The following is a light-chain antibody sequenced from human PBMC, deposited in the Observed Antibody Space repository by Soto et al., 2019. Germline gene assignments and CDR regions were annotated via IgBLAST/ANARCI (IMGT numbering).Light chain of an antibody. J-gene: IGKJ2*01. Sequence: DIVMTQSPDSLAVSLGERATINCKSSQSVLYSSDNKNYLAWYQQRPGQPPKLLIYWASTRESGVPDRFSGSGSGTDFTLTITSLQAVDVAVYYCQQYESTPPSFGQGTKLVIK. V-gene: IGKV4-1*01. CDR3: QQYESTPPS. CDR2: WAS. CDR1: QSVLYSSDNKNY.